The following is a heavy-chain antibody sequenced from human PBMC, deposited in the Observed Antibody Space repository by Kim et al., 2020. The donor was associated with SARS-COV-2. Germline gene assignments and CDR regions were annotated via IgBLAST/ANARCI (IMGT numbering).Heavy chain of an antibody. CDR3: ARHTTGWYYFDY. Sequence: GGSLRLSCAASGFTVSSNYMSWVRQAPGKGLEWVSVIYSGGSTYYADSVKGRFTISRDNSKNTLYLQMNSLRAEDTAVYYCARHTTGWYYFDYWGQGTLVTVSS. D-gene: IGHD4-17*01. J-gene: IGHJ4*02. CDR2: IYSGGST. CDR1: GFTVSSNY. V-gene: IGHV3-53*01.